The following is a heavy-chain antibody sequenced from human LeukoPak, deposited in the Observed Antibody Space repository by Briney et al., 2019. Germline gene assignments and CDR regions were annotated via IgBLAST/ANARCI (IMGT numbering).Heavy chain of an antibody. CDR2: IKQDGSEK. CDR3: AKDKGEQQLVQYYFDY. J-gene: IGHJ4*02. CDR1: GFTFRSHW. V-gene: IGHV3-7*03. Sequence: GGSLRLSCTASGFTFRSHWMSWVRQAPGKGLEWVANIKQDGSEKYYVDSVKGRFTISRDNAKNSLYLQMNSLRAEDTALYYCAKDKGEQQLVQYYFDYWGQGTLVTVSS. D-gene: IGHD6-13*01.